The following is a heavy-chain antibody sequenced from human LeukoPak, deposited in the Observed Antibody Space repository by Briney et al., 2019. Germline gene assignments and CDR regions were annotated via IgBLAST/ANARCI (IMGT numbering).Heavy chain of an antibody. Sequence: SETLSLTCAVYGGSFSGYYWSWIHQPPGKGLEWIGEINHSGSTNYNPSLKSRVTISVDTSKNQFSLKLSSVTAADTAVYYCARQDYYGSGSYKPPPFDPWGQGTLVTVSS. CDR2: INHSGST. CDR1: GGSFSGYY. D-gene: IGHD3-10*01. CDR3: ARQDYYGSGSYKPPPFDP. J-gene: IGHJ5*02. V-gene: IGHV4-34*01.